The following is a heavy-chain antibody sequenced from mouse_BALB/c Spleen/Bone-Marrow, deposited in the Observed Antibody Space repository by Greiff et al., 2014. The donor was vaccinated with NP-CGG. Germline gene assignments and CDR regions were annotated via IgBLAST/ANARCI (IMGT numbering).Heavy chain of an antibody. CDR1: GFTFSDFY. V-gene: IGHV5-4*02. D-gene: IGHD2-14*01. CDR3: ARDRGVQGYAMDY. Sequence: EVMLVESGRGLVKPGGSLKLSCAASGFTFSDFYMYWVRQTPEKRLEWVATISYGGSYIYYPDSVKGRFTISRDDAKNNLYLQMSSLKSEDTAMYYCARDRGVQGYAMDYWGQGTSVTVSS. J-gene: IGHJ4*01. CDR2: ISYGGSYI.